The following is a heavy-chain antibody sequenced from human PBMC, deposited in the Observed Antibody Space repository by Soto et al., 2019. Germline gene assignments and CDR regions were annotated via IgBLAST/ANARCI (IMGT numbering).Heavy chain of an antibody. CDR3: TSVNWGKLDY. Sequence: EVQLVESGGGLVEPGGSLRLSCAASGFTLSNAWMSWVRQAPGKGLEWVGRIQSKTDGGATVYAAPVRGRFTSTRDGSKKTLDLQMSSLKTEHTAMYYCTSVNWGKLDYWGQGTLATVSS. V-gene: IGHV3-15*01. J-gene: IGHJ4*02. CDR1: GFTLSNAW. CDR2: IQSKTDGGAT. D-gene: IGHD3-16*01.